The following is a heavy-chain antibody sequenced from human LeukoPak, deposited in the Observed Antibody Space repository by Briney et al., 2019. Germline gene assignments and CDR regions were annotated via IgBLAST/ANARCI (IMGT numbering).Heavy chain of an antibody. Sequence: ASVKVSCKASGYTFTSYYMHWVRQAPGQGLEWMGIINPGDGSTSYTQKFQGRVTMTRDTSTSTVFLDLSSLRSEDTAVYYCAREGHIGCSSTSCYVDYWGQGTLVTVSS. D-gene: IGHD2-2*01. CDR1: GYTFTSYY. CDR2: INPGDGST. J-gene: IGHJ4*02. CDR3: AREGHIGCSSTSCYVDY. V-gene: IGHV1-46*01.